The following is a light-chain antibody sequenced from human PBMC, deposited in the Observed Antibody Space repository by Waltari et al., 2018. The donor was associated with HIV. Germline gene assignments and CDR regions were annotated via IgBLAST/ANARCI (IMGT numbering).Light chain of an antibody. CDR3: SSYTSSSTLVV. Sequence: QSALTQPASVSGSPGQSITISCTGTSSDVGGYNYVSWYQQHPGKAPKLMIYEVSNRPSGGSNRFSGSKSGNTASLTISGLQAEDEADYYCSSYTSSSTLVVFGGGTKLTVL. CDR2: EVS. J-gene: IGLJ3*02. CDR1: SSDVGGYNY. V-gene: IGLV2-14*01.